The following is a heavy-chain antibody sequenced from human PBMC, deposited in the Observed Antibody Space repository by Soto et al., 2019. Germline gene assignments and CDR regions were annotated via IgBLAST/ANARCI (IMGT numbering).Heavy chain of an antibody. J-gene: IGHJ6*02. CDR1: GFTFSSYW. CDR2: IKQDGSEK. CDR3: AVERITMVRGVIGRGMDV. Sequence: PGGSLRLSCAASGFTFSSYWMSWVRQAPGKGLEWVANIKQDGSEKYYVDSAKGRFTISRDNAKNSLYLQMNSLRAEDTAVFYCAVERITMVRGVIGRGMDVWGQGTTVTVSS. D-gene: IGHD3-10*01. V-gene: IGHV3-7*01.